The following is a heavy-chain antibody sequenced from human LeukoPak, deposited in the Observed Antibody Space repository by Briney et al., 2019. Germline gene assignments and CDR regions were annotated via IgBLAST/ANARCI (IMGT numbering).Heavy chain of an antibody. CDR1: GGSISTSSYY. J-gene: IGHJ4*02. Sequence: SETLSLTCTVSGGSISTSSYYWGWIRQPPGKGLGWIGYIYTSGSTNYNPSLKSRVTISVDTSKNQFSLKLSSVTAADTAVYYCARGGAFIREYYFDYWGQGTLVTVSS. CDR2: IYTSGST. CDR3: ARGGAFIREYYFDY. D-gene: IGHD3-10*01. V-gene: IGHV4-61*05.